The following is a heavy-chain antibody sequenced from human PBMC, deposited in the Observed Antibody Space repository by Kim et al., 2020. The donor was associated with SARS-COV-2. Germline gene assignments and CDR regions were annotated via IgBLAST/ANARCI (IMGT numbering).Heavy chain of an antibody. Sequence: YADSVKGRFTISRDNAKNTVYLQMNALGAEDTAVYYCARSGSYFTSPFDYWGQGTLVTVSS. D-gene: IGHD1-26*01. CDR3: ARSGSYFTSPFDY. J-gene: IGHJ4*02. V-gene: IGHV3-74*01.